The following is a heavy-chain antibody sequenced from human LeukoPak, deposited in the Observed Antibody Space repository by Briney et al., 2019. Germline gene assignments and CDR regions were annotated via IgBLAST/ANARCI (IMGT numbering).Heavy chain of an antibody. CDR1: GFTLSSYA. CDR3: AKDYYYDSSGYYSGLDDY. D-gene: IGHD3-22*01. Sequence: GGSLRLSCAASGFTLSSYAMSWVRQAPGKGLEWVSAISARGGSTYYADSAKGRFSISRDNSKNTLYLQMNSLRAEDTAVYYCAKDYYYDSSGYYSGLDDYWGQGTLVTVSS. CDR2: ISARGGST. V-gene: IGHV3-23*01. J-gene: IGHJ4*02.